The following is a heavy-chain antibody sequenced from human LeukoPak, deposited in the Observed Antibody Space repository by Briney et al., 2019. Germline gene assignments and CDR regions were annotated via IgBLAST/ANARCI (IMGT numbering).Heavy chain of an antibody. CDR1: GFTFSSYG. Sequence: GGSLRLSCAASGFTFSSYGTHWVRQAPGKGLEWVAVISYDGSNKYYADSVKGRFTISRDNSKNTLYLQMNSLRAEDTAVYYCAKPAVAAPPLYYYYGMDVWGQGTTVTVSS. V-gene: IGHV3-30*18. D-gene: IGHD6-19*01. CDR2: ISYDGSNK. J-gene: IGHJ6*02. CDR3: AKPAVAAPPLYYYYGMDV.